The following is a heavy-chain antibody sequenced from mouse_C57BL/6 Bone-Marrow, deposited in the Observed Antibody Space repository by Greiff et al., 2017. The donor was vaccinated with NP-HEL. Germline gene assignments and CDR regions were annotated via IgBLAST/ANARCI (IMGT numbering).Heavy chain of an antibody. CDR2: IYPGSGNT. D-gene: IGHD1-1*01. V-gene: IGHV1-76*01. J-gene: IGHJ4*01. Sequence: QVQLQQSGAELVRPGASVKLSCKASGYTFTDYYINWVKQRPGQGLEWIARIYPGSGNTYYHEQFNGKATLTDAKSCSTAYMQISSLTSEDSSVYVCARGITTVVATDYYAMDYWGQGTSVTVSS. CDR1: GYTFTDYY. CDR3: ARGITTVVATDYYAMDY.